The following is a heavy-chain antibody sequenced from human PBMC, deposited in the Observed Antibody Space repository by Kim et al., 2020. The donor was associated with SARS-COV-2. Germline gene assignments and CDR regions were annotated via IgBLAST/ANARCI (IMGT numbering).Heavy chain of an antibody. V-gene: IGHV3-48*02. D-gene: IGHD1-26*01. J-gene: IGHJ6*02. CDR1: GFTFSSYS. Sequence: GGSLRLSCAASGFTFSSYSMNWVRQAPGKGLEWVSYISSSSSTIYYADSVKGRFTISRDNAKNSLYLQMNSLRDEDTAVYYCARLPGGWEQQTRYYYYYGMDVWGQGTTVTVSS. CDR3: ARLPGGWEQQTRYYYYYGMDV. CDR2: ISSSSSTI.